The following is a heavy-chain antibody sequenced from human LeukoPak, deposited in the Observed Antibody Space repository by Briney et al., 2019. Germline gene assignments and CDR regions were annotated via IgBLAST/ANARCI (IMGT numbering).Heavy chain of an antibody. V-gene: IGHV4-34*01. D-gene: IGHD3-22*01. CDR3: ATYRGRDYYWGLDY. CDR2: INHSGST. CDR1: GGSFSGYY. J-gene: IGHJ4*02. Sequence: PSETPSLTCAVYGGSFSGYYWSWIRQPPGKGLEWIGEINHSGSTNYNPSLKSRVTISVDTSKNQFSLKLSSVTAADTAVYYCATYRGRDYYWGLDYWDQGTLVTVSS.